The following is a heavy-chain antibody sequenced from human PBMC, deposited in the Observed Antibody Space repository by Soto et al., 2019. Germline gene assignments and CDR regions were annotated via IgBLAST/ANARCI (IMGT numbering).Heavy chain of an antibody. V-gene: IGHV3-23*01. D-gene: IGHD4-4*01. CDR3: AQVWKHPPPSVTPMLIDY. Sequence: EVQLLESGGGLVQPGGSLRLSCAASGFTFSSYAMSCVRQAPGKGLEWVSAISGSGGSTYYADSVKGRVTISRDNSKNTLYLQRNSLRAEDTAVYYCAQVWKHPPPSVTPMLIDYSCHGTLVTVSS. CDR2: ISGSGGST. CDR1: GFTFSSYA. J-gene: IGHJ4*01.